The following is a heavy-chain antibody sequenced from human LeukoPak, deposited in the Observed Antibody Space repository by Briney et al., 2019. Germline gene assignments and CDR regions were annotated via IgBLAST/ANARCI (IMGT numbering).Heavy chain of an antibody. CDR1: GGSFSGYY. D-gene: IGHD3-22*01. J-gene: IGHJ5*02. Sequence: SETLSLTCAVYGGSFSGYYWSWIRQPPGKGLEWIGEINHSGSTNYNPSLKSRVTISVDTSKNQFSLKLSSVTAADTAVYYCARLDYYDSSGLSGWFDPWGQGTLVTVSS. V-gene: IGHV4-34*01. CDR3: ARLDYYDSSGLSGWFDP. CDR2: INHSGST.